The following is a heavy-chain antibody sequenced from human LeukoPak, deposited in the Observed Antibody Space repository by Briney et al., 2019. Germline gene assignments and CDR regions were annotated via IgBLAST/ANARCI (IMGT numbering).Heavy chain of an antibody. D-gene: IGHD1-26*01. CDR2: IYYSGST. CDR3: ARGSRYSGSYYIYDY. CDR1: GGSISSYY. J-gene: IGHJ4*02. Sequence: SETLSPTCTVSGGSISSYYWSWIRQPPGKGLEWIGYIYYSGSTNYNPSLKSRVTISVDTSKNQFSLKLSSVTAADTAVYYCARGSRYSGSYYIYDYWGQGTLVTVSS. V-gene: IGHV4-59*01.